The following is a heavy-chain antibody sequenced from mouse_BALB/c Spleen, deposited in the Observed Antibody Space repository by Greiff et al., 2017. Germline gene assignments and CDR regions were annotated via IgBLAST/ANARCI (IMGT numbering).Heavy chain of an antibody. CDR2: IWSGGST. V-gene: IGHV2-2*02. Sequence: VKLMESGPGLVQPSQSLSITCTVSGFSLTSYGVHWVRQSPGKGLEWLGVIWSGGSTDYNAAFISRLSISKDNSKSQVFFKMNSLQANDTATYYCARSPYYGNYNAMDYWGQGTSVTVSS. CDR1: GFSLTSYG. D-gene: IGHD2-10*01. CDR3: ARSPYYGNYNAMDY. J-gene: IGHJ4*01.